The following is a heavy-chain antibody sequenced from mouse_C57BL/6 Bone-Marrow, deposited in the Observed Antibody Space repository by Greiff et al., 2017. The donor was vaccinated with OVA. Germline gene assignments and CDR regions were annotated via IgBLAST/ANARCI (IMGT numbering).Heavy chain of an antibody. V-gene: IGHV5-17*01. J-gene: IGHJ2*01. CDR3: ARPYDYDANYFDY. CDR2: ISSGSSTI. CDR1: GFTFSDYG. D-gene: IGHD2-4*01. Sequence: EVKLVESGGGLVKPGGSLKLSCAASGFTFSDYGMHWVRQAPEKGLEWVAYISSGSSTIYYADTVKGRFTISRDNAKNTLFLQMTSLRSEDTAMYYCARPYDYDANYFDYWGQGTTLTVSS.